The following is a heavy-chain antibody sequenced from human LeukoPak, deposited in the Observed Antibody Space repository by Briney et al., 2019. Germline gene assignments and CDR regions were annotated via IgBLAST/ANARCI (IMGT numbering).Heavy chain of an antibody. Sequence: GGSLRLSCAASGFTFSSYAMSWVRQAPGKGLEWVSDISGSGGSTYYADSVKGRFTISRDNSKNTLYLQMNSLRAEDTAVYYCAKTPYSSSFFDYWGQGTLVTVSS. CDR2: ISGSGGST. D-gene: IGHD6-6*01. J-gene: IGHJ4*02. CDR3: AKTPYSSSFFDY. CDR1: GFTFSSYA. V-gene: IGHV3-23*01.